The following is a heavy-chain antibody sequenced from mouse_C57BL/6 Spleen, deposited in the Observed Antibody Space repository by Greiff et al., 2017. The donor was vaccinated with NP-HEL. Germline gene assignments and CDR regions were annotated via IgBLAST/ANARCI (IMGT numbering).Heavy chain of an antibody. CDR1: GYAFTNYL. Sequence: VKLVESGAELVRPGTSVKVSCKASGYAFTNYLIEWVKQRPGQGLGWIGVINPGSGGTNYNEKFKGKVTLTADKSSSTAYMQLSSRTSEDSAVYFCASVTTVVATDAMDYWGQGTSVTVSS. CDR2: INPGSGGT. CDR3: ASVTTVVATDAMDY. J-gene: IGHJ4*01. D-gene: IGHD1-1*01. V-gene: IGHV1-54*01.